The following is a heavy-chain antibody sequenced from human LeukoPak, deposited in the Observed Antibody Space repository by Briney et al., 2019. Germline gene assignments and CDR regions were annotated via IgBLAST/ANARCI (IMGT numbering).Heavy chain of an antibody. CDR1: GFTFSSYA. J-gene: IGHJ4*02. CDR2: ISYDGSNK. CDR3: ARFDDYGGNGLDY. D-gene: IGHD4-23*01. Sequence: GRSLRLSCAASGFTFSSYAMHWARQAPGKGLEWVAVISYDGSNKYYADSVKGRFTISRDNSKNTLYLQMNSLRAEDTAVYYCARFDDYGGNGLDYWGQGTLVTVSS. V-gene: IGHV3-30-3*01.